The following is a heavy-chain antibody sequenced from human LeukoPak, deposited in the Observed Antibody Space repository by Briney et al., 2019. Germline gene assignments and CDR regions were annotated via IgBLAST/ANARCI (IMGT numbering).Heavy chain of an antibody. Sequence: GASVKVSCKASGYTFTGYYMHWVRQAPGQGLEWMGRINPNSGGTNYAQKFQGRVTMTRDTSISTAYMELSRLRSDDTAVYYCARDRYYDILTGYYSLWGQGTLATVSS. V-gene: IGHV1-2*06. CDR2: INPNSGGT. J-gene: IGHJ4*02. D-gene: IGHD3-9*01. CDR3: ARDRYYDILTGYYSL. CDR1: GYTFTGYY.